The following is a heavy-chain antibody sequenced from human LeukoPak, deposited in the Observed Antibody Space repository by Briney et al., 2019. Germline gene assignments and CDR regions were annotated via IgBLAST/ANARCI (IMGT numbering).Heavy chain of an antibody. CDR2: ISTSSRYI. D-gene: IGHD2-2*01. V-gene: IGHV3-21*01. CDR1: EFTLINCD. Sequence: GGSLRLSCAASEFTLINCDMNWVRQAPGKGLEWVSSISTSSRYIYYKASVRGRFTISRDDAKNSIHLEMNSLRAENTAVYYWAGADCSRSTCYLPRSWFDPWGQGTLATVSS. CDR3: AGADCSRSTCYLPRSWFDP. J-gene: IGHJ5*02.